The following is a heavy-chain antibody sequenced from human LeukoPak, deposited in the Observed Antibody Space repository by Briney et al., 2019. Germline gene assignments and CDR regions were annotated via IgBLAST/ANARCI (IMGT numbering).Heavy chain of an antibody. CDR3: GRSGYMYDSGD. J-gene: IGHJ4*02. V-gene: IGHV3-74*03. D-gene: IGHD3-22*01. CDR2: INTEGSSI. Sequence: PGRSLRLSCASSGFRFNSYWMHWVRQAPAKGLVWVSRINTEGSSITYVACVKGRFTISRDNPQNTLDLQMNNLRADDTAVYYCGRSGYMYDSGDWGQGTLDCVS. CDR1: GFRFNSYW.